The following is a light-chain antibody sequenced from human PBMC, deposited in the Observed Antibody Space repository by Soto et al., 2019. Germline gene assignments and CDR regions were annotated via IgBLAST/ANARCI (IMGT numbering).Light chain of an antibody. V-gene: IGKV1-5*01. CDR3: QQYNSYRT. Sequence: DIQMTQSPSTLSASVGDRVTITCRASQSISSWLAWYQQKPGKAPKLLIYDASSLESGVPSRFSGSGSGTEFSLTISSLQPDDFATYCCQQYNSYRTFGQGTKVESK. CDR1: QSISSW. CDR2: DAS. J-gene: IGKJ1*01.